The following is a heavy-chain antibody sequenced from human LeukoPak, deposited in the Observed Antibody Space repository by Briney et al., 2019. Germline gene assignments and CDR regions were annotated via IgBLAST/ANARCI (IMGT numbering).Heavy chain of an antibody. CDR1: GFTVSSNY. V-gene: IGHV3-53*01. J-gene: IGHJ3*02. CDR3: ASPYCSGGSCYPGDDAFDI. Sequence: GGSLRLSCAASGFTVSSNYMSWVRQAPGKGLEWVSVIYSGGSTYYADSVKGRFTISRDNSKSTLYLQMNSLRAEDTAVYYCASPYCSGGSCYPGDDAFDIWGQGTMVTVSS. CDR2: IYSGGST. D-gene: IGHD2-15*01.